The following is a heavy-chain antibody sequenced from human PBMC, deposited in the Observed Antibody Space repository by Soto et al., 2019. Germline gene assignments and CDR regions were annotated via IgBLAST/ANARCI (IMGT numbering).Heavy chain of an antibody. Sequence: EVQLMESGGGLVKPGGSLRLSCAASGVGFSTYGMNWVRQAPGRGPEWVSSIDSSGRNIYYADSVEGRFTTSRDNAKNSLYLQMNSPRVEDTALYFCARDVSAGSSTSNWGQGSLVTVSS. CDR2: IDSSGRNI. CDR3: ARDVSAGSSTSN. CDR1: GVGFSTYG. D-gene: IGHD2-2*01. J-gene: IGHJ4*02. V-gene: IGHV3-21*01.